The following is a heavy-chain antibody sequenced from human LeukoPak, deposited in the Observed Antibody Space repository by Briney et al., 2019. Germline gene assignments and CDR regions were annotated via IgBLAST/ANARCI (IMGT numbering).Heavy chain of an antibody. CDR3: ARVSIAARPVDY. J-gene: IGHJ4*02. V-gene: IGHV4-30-2*01. Sequence: SETLSLTCAVSGGSISSGGYSWSWIRQPPGKGLEWIGYIYHSGSTYYNPSLKSRVTISVDTSKNQFSLKLSSVTAADTAVYYCARVSIAARPVDYWGQGTLVTVSS. CDR2: IYHSGST. D-gene: IGHD6-6*01. CDR1: GGSISSGGYS.